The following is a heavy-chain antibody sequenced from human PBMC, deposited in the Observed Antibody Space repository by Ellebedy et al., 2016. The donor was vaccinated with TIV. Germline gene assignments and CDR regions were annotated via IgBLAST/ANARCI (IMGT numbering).Heavy chain of an antibody. CDR1: GFTFTSSA. CDR2: IVVGSCNT. D-gene: IGHD1-26*01. CDR3: AAGLKWELQPRGDY. V-gene: IGHV1-58*02. Sequence: AASVKVSCKASGFTFTSSAMQWVRQVRGQRLEWIGWIVVGSCNTNYAQNFQERVTITRDMSTSTAYMELSSLRSEDTAVYYCAAGLKWELQPRGDYWGQGTLVTVSS. J-gene: IGHJ4*02.